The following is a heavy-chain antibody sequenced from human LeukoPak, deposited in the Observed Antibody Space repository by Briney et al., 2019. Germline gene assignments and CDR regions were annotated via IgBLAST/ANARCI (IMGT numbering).Heavy chain of an antibody. CDR1: GFTFSSYW. Sequence: GGSLRLSCAASGFTFSSYWMNRVRQAPGKGLVWVSRIASDGSSTTYADSVKGRFSISRDNAKNTLYLQMNSLRVEDTAVYYCARGRPHGNDYWGQGTLVTVSS. CDR2: IASDGSST. D-gene: IGHD4-23*01. V-gene: IGHV3-74*01. CDR3: ARGRPHGNDY. J-gene: IGHJ4*02.